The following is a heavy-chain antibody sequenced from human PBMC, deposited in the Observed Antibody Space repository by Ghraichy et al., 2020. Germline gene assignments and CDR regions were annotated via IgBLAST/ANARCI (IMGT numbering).Heavy chain of an antibody. V-gene: IGHV3-48*02. J-gene: IGHJ4*02. CDR1: GFTFSSYS. CDR2: VGSSGSIE. Sequence: GESLNISCAASGFTFSSYSMNWVRQAPGKGLEFIAHVGSSGSIEYNTESVKGRFTISRDNAKNSLYLQMNGLRDEDTAVYYCTRDAGGDYYGSGVRYFFDYWGQGTLVTVSS. D-gene: IGHD3-10*01. CDR3: TRDAGGDYYGSGVRYFFDY.